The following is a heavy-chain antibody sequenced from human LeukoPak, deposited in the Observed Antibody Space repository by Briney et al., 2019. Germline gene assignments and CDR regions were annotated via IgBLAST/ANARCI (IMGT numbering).Heavy chain of an antibody. CDR1: GFTFSSYS. V-gene: IGHV3-21*01. D-gene: IGHD3-10*01. Sequence: PGGSLTLTCAASGFTFSSYSMNWIRQAPGKGLEWVAAISNSGSTKYNADSVKGRFTISRDNAKNSLYLQMNSLRAEDTAVYYCARARYGSGSSSFDYWGQGTLVTVSS. J-gene: IGHJ4*02. CDR3: ARARYGSGSSSFDY. CDR2: ISNSGSTK.